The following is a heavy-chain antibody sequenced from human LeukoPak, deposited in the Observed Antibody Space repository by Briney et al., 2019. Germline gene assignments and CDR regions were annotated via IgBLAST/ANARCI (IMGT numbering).Heavy chain of an antibody. Sequence: PGRSLRLSCAASGFTFSRYAMHWVRRAPGKGLEWVAVTSPDGNEKYYADSVKGRFTISRDNSKNTVFLQVNSLSTEDTAVYSCFTGSAYYYDSWGQGTLVTVSS. CDR1: GFTFSRYA. D-gene: IGHD3-22*01. CDR2: TSPDGNEK. V-gene: IGHV3-30*04. CDR3: FTGSAYYYDS. J-gene: IGHJ5*01.